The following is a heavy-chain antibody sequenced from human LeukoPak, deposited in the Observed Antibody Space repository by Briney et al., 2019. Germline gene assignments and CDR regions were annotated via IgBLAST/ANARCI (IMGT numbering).Heavy chain of an antibody. J-gene: IGHJ4*02. Sequence: GGSLRLSCAASGFTLSTCWMTGVRQAPGKGLEWVANIKQDGSERYYVDSVKGRFTISRDNAKSSLYLQMNSLRAEDTAVYYCAKSLVVVNDPPDYWGQGTLVTVSS. D-gene: IGHD2-21*01. CDR1: GFTLSTCW. CDR3: AKSLVVVNDPPDY. CDR2: IKQDGSER. V-gene: IGHV3-7*01.